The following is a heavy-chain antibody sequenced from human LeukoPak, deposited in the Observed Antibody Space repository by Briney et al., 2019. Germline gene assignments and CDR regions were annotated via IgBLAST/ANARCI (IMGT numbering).Heavy chain of an antibody. CDR2: IYPGDSDT. V-gene: IGHV5-51*01. CDR3: ARRVSRRVGLWYFDL. Sequence: GESLKISCKGSGYSFTSYWIGWVRQIPGKGLEWMGIIYPGDSDTRYSPSFQGQVTISADKSISTAYLQWSSLKASDTAMYYCARRVSRRVGLWYFDLWGRGTLVTVSS. D-gene: IGHD6-25*01. CDR1: GYSFTSYW. J-gene: IGHJ2*01.